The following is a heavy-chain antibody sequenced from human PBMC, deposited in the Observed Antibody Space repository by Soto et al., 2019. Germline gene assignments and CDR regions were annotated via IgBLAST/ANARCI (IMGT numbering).Heavy chain of an antibody. CDR1: GYSFTNYG. V-gene: IGHV1-18*01. CDR3: ARDFRPQNAVATRNFEY. Sequence: QVQLVQSGAEVRKPGASVKVSCKASGYSFTNYGISWVRQAPGQGLEWMGWISAYNGNKKFAQKVQGRVTMATDTSTTTAYMELRSLRSDDTAVYYCARDFRPQNAVATRNFEYWGQGTLVTVSS. D-gene: IGHD6-19*01. J-gene: IGHJ4*02. CDR2: ISAYNGNK.